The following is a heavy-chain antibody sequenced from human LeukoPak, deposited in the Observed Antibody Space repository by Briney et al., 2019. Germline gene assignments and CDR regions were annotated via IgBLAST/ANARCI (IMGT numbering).Heavy chain of an antibody. D-gene: IGHD6-19*01. CDR2: IDPSDSYT. CDR3: ARFAAVAGNDFDY. V-gene: IGHV5-10-1*01. J-gene: IGHJ4*02. CDR1: GYSFTSYW. Sequence: GESLKISCKGSGYSFTSYWISWVRQMPGKGLEWMGRIDPSDSYTNYSPSFQGHVTISADKSISTAYLQWSSLKASDIAMYYCARFAAVAGNDFDYWGQGTLVTVSS.